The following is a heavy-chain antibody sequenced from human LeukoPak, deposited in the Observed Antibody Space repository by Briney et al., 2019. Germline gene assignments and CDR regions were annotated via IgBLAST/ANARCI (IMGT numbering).Heavy chain of an antibody. CDR2: IWNDGSQK. Sequence: GGSLRLSCAASGFTFSSYGMHWVRQAPGKGLEWVAVIWNDGSQKYYADSVKGRFTISRDNSKNTLYLQMNSLRAEDTAVYYCARDKGPYYFDQWGQGTLLTASS. J-gene: IGHJ4*02. CDR3: ARDKGPYYFDQ. CDR1: GFTFSSYG. V-gene: IGHV3-33*01.